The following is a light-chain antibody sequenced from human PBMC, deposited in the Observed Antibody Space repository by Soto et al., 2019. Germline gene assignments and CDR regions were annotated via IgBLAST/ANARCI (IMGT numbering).Light chain of an antibody. J-gene: IGKJ2*01. CDR3: QQYHNWPPNT. CDR1: QSVSSN. V-gene: IGKV3-15*01. CDR2: DTS. Sequence: EIVMTQSPATLSVSPGERATFSCRASQSVSSNLAWYQQKPGQAPRLLIYDTSTRATGIPARFSGSGSGTEFTLTISSLQSEDFAVYYCQQYHNWPPNTFGQGTKLEIK.